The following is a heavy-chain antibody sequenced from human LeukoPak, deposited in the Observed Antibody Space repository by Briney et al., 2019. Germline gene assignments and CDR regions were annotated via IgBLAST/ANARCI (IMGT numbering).Heavy chain of an antibody. Sequence: AGGSLRLSCAASGFTFSNAWMSWVRQAPGKGLEWVGRIKSKTDGGTTDYAAPVKGRFTISRYDSKNTLYLQMNSLKTEDTAVYYCTTDYCSSTSCAWYYYDSSGYWGQGTLVTVSS. J-gene: IGHJ4*02. CDR3: TTDYCSSTSCAWYYYDSSGY. CDR1: GFTFSNAW. CDR2: IKSKTDGGTT. V-gene: IGHV3-15*01. D-gene: IGHD3-22*01.